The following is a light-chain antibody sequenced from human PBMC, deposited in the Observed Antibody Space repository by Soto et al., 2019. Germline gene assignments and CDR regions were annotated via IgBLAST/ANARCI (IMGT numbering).Light chain of an antibody. Sequence: EVVMTQSPATLSVSPGEVATLSCRASQSVNSNLAWYQQKPGQGPRLLIYAASTRATGIPARFSGSGSGTEFTLTISGLQSEDFAIYYCQQYNNWPPLTFGGGTKVEIK. CDR2: AAS. CDR3: QQYNNWPPLT. CDR1: QSVNSN. J-gene: IGKJ4*01. V-gene: IGKV3-15*01.